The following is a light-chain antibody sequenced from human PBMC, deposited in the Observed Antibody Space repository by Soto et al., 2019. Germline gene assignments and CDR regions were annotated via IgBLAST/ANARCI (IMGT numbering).Light chain of an antibody. V-gene: IGKV1-5*01. CDR3: QQYNSYPVT. Sequence: IQMTQSAATLSASVGDRVTITCRASQSISSWLAWYQQKPGKAPKLLIYDASSLESGVPSRFSGSGSGTEFTLTISSLQPDDFATYYCQQYNSYPVTFGQGTKVDIK. J-gene: IGKJ1*01. CDR1: QSISSW. CDR2: DAS.